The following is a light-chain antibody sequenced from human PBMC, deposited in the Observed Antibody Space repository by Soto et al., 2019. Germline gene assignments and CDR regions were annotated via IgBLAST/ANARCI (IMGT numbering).Light chain of an antibody. CDR1: NSNIGTYT. J-gene: IGLJ3*02. CDR3: ASWDDSLSGGV. V-gene: IGLV1-44*01. CDR2: TVY. Sequence: QSVLTQPPSASGTPGQRGIISSSGSNSNIGTYTVNWYQQLPGTAPKLLIYTVYHRPSGVPDRFSGSKSGTSASLAISGLQSEDEADYYCASWDDSLSGGVFGGGTKLTVL.